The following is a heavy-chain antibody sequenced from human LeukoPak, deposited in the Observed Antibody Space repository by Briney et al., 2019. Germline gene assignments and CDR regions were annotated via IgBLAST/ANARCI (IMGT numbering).Heavy chain of an antibody. CDR2: IYYSGST. D-gene: IGHD2-2*01. CDR3: ARGYCSSTICFQYFHH. J-gene: IGHJ1*01. V-gene: IGHV4-59*01. Sequence: TLSPTCTVSSDSISSSYWSWIRQPPGKGLEWIGYIYYSGSTNYNPSLKSRVAISVDTSKNQFSLKLNSVTAADTAVYYCARGYCSSTICFQYFHHWGQGTLVTVSS. CDR1: SDSISSSY.